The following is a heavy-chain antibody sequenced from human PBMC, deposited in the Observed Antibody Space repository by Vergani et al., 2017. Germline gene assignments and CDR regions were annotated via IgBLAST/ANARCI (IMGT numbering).Heavy chain of an antibody. CDR3: ARGRGYYDSSGYADAFDI. D-gene: IGHD3-22*01. Sequence: EVQLVESGGGLVKPGGSLRLSCAASGFTFSSYSMNWVRQAPGKGLEWVSSISSSSSYIYYADSVKGRFTISRDNAKNSLYLQMTSLRAEDTAVYYCARGRGYYDSSGYADAFDIWGQGTMVTVSS. CDR2: ISSSSSYI. J-gene: IGHJ3*02. CDR1: GFTFSSYS. V-gene: IGHV3-21*01.